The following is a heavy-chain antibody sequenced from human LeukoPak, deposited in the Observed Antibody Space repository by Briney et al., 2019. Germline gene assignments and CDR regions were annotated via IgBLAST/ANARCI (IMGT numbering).Heavy chain of an antibody. Sequence: PSETLSLTCAVYGGSFSGYYWSWIRQPPGKGLEWIGEINHSGSTNYNPSLKSRVTISLDTSKNQFSLKLSSVTAADTAVYYCARGDCNSPSCYSWGLDCWGQGTLVTVSS. V-gene: IGHV4-34*01. CDR3: ARGDCNSPSCYSWGLDC. CDR1: GGSFSGYY. J-gene: IGHJ4*02. D-gene: IGHD2-2*01. CDR2: INHSGST.